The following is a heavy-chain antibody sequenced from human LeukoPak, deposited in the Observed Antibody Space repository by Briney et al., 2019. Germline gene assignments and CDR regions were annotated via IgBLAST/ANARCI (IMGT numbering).Heavy chain of an antibody. CDR3: AKDISQGYTYGFIEQDF. CDR1: GFTFSTYA. Sequence: LAGGSLRLSCAASGFTFSTYAMSWVRQAPGKGLEWVSAISGDYGSTYYADSLKGRFTISRDNSKDTLYLQMHSLRAEDTAVYYCAKDISQGYTYGFIEQDFWGQGTPVTVSS. J-gene: IGHJ4*02. CDR2: ISGDYGST. V-gene: IGHV3-23*01. D-gene: IGHD5-18*01.